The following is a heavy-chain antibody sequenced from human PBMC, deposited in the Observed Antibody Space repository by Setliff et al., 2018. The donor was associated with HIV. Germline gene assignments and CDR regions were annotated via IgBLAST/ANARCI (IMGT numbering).Heavy chain of an antibody. CDR1: GYSFVDFW. J-gene: IGHJ4*02. CDR2: IYPGDSDS. D-gene: IGHD6-25*01. Sequence: GESLKISCHLSGYSFVDFWIGWVRQMPGKGLGWVGFIYPGDSDSRYSPSFRGQVTISADKSTTTAYLDWASLKASDTAMYYCVRYIGAAAGYIDHWGQGTLVTVSS. V-gene: IGHV5-51*01. CDR3: VRYIGAAAGYIDH.